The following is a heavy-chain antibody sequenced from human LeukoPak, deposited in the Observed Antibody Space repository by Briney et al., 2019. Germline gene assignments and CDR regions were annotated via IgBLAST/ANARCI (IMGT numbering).Heavy chain of an antibody. CDR2: ISGRGGST. V-gene: IGHV3-23*01. J-gene: IGHJ6*02. Sequence: GSLRLSCAASGFTFRSYAMSWVRQAPGKGLEWVSAISGRGGSTYYADSVKGRFTIARDNSKNTLYLQMNSLRAEDTAVYYCAKKVGRDYVLGSYRPRGYGMDVWGQGTTVTVSS. D-gene: IGHD3-16*02. CDR1: GFTFRSYA. CDR3: AKKVGRDYVLGSYRPRGYGMDV.